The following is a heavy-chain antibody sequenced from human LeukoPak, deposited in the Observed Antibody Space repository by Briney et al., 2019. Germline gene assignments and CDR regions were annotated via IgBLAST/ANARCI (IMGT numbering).Heavy chain of an antibody. J-gene: IGHJ5*02. CDR2: IDHSGRA. CDR1: RGSVTGYY. Sequence: SGSLSLTRVLYRGSVTGYYGSWSREPPGQGREWIGEIDHSGRANNNLSLKSRVTISVDTSKNQFSLKLSSVTAADTAVYYCACLSAPRVGYCSSTSCPTNWFDPWGQGTLVTVSS. V-gene: IGHV4-34*01. D-gene: IGHD2-2*01. CDR3: ACLSAPRVGYCSSTSCPTNWFDP.